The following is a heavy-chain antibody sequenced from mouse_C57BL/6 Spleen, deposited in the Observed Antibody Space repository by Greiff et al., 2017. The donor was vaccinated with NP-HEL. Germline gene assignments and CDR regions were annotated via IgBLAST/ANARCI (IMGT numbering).Heavy chain of an antibody. CDR3: AMDDYDYWFAY. CDR1: GYTFTSYW. J-gene: IGHJ3*01. D-gene: IGHD2-4*01. V-gene: IGHV1-53*01. Sequence: SVKLSCKASGYTFTSYWMHWVKQRPGQGLEWMGNINPSNGGTNYNEKFKSKATLTVDKSSSTAYMQLSSLTSEDSAVYYCAMDDYDYWFAYWGQGTLVTVSA. CDR2: INPSNGGT.